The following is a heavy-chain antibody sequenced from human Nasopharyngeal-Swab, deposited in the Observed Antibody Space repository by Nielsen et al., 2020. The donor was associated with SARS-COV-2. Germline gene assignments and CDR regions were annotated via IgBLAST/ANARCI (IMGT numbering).Heavy chain of an antibody. CDR2: IKQDGSEK. CDR1: GFTFSSYW. D-gene: IGHD1-7*01. CDR3: ARVGLGYNWNYFDPHSYYGMDV. J-gene: IGHJ6*02. V-gene: IGHV3-7*03. Sequence: GESLKISRAASGFTFSSYWMSWVRQAPGKGLEWVANIKQDGSEKYYVDSVKGRFTISRDNAKNSLYLQMNSLRAEDTAVYYCARVGLGYNWNYFDPHSYYGMDVWGQGTTVTVSS.